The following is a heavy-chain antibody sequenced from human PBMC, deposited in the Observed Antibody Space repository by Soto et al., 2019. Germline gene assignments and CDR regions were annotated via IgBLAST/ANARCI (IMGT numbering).Heavy chain of an antibody. CDR3: ARGHRDSSGYYY. CDR2: MNPNSGNT. Sequence: ASVKVSCKASGYTFTSYDINWVRQATGQGLEWMGWMNPNSGNTGYAQKFQGRVTMTRNTSISTAYMELSSLRSEDTAVYYCARGHRDSSGYYYWGQGTLVTVSS. CDR1: GYTFTSYD. D-gene: IGHD3-22*01. J-gene: IGHJ4*02. V-gene: IGHV1-8*01.